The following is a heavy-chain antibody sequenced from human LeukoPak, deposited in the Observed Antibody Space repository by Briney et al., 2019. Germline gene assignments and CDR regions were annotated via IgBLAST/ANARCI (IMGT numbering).Heavy chain of an antibody. CDR2: ISGSGDST. J-gene: IGHJ4*02. Sequence: GGSLRLSCAATGFIFSNYAMNWVRQAPGKGLEWVSIISGSGDSTHYADSVKGRFTISRDNSKNTLHLLMNSLRAEDTAVYYCAKLRASGDYVVFNYFDYWGQGTLVTVSS. CDR1: GFIFSNYA. V-gene: IGHV3-23*01. D-gene: IGHD4-17*01. CDR3: AKLRASGDYVVFNYFDY.